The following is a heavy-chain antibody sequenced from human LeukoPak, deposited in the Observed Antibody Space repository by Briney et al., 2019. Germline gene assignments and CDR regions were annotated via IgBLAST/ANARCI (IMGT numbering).Heavy chain of an antibody. D-gene: IGHD1-14*01. J-gene: IGHJ4*02. CDR3: ATHLQGITYYYFDY. CDR1: GRTFSGYY. V-gene: IGHV4-34*08. CDR2: ISHSGST. Sequence: LETLSLTCAVYGRTFSGYYCSWIRQPPGKGLEWIGEISHSGSTHYNPSLKSRVTISVDTSKNQFSLTLSSGTAADTAMYYCATHLQGITYYYFDYWGQGTLVTVSS.